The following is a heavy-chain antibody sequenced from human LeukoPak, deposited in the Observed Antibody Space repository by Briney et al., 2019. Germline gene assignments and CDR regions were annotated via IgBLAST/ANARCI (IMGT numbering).Heavy chain of an antibody. Sequence: PSETLSLTCTVSGGSISSYYWSWIRQPPGKGLEWIGFIYYSGSTYCNPSLKSRVTISVDTSKNQFSLRLSSVTATDTAEYFCARHQMRYSYGTLFDYWGQGTLVTVSS. J-gene: IGHJ4*02. CDR1: GGSISSYY. D-gene: IGHD5-18*01. CDR3: ARHQMRYSYGTLFDY. V-gene: IGHV4-59*08. CDR2: IYYSGST.